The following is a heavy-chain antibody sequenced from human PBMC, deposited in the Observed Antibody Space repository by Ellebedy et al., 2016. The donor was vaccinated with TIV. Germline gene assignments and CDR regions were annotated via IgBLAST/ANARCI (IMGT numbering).Heavy chain of an antibody. D-gene: IGHD1-26*01. V-gene: IGHV4-59*01. CDR2: IYFSGIT. CDR1: DGSISNFH. Sequence: MPSETLSLTCTVPDGSISNFHWSWIPQPPGKGLEWIGYIYFSGITNYNPSLKSRVTMSVDTSKNQFSLKLSSVTTADTAVYYCARWVGHFDFWGQGAQVTVSS. CDR3: ARWVGHFDF. J-gene: IGHJ4*02.